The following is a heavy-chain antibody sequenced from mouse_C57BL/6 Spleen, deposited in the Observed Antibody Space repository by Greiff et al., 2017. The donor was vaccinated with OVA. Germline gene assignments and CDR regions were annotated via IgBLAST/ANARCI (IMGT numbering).Heavy chain of an antibody. V-gene: IGHV2-9-1*01. Sequence: VQLVESGPGLVAPSQSLSITCTVSGFSLTSYAISWVRQPPGKGLEWLGVIWTGGGTNYNSALNSRLSISKDNSKSQVFLKMNSLQTDDTARYYCARNFDYGSSYEAMDYWGQGTSVTVSS. J-gene: IGHJ4*01. CDR1: GFSLTSYA. D-gene: IGHD1-1*01. CDR3: ARNFDYGSSYEAMDY. CDR2: IWTGGGT.